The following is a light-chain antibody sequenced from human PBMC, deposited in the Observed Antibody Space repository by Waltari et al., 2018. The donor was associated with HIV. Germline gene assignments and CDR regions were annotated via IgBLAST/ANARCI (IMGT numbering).Light chain of an antibody. CDR3: AAWDGSLSGHVV. Sequence: QSVLTQPPSASGTPGQRVTISCSGSSSNIGSDYVYWYQQLPGTAPKLLVDRSNQRPLGFPGRFSGAKSGSAASLAISALRSGDEADYDWAAWDGSLSGHVVFGGGTKLTVL. CDR2: RSN. V-gene: IGLV1-47*01. CDR1: SSNIGSDY. J-gene: IGLJ2*01.